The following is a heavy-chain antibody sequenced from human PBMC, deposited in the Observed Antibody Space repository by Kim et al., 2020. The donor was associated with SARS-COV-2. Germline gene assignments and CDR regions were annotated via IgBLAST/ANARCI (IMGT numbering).Heavy chain of an antibody. CDR1: GYTFTSYA. V-gene: IGHV1-3*01. D-gene: IGHD3-10*01. CDR3: ARGDYYGSGSYPLFDY. CDR2: INGGNGNT. Sequence: ASVKVSCKASGYTFTSYAMHWVRQAPGQRLEWMGWINGGNGNTKYSQKFQGRVTITRDTSASTAYMELSSLRSEDTAVYFCARGDYYGSGSYPLFDYWGQGTLVTVSS. J-gene: IGHJ4*02.